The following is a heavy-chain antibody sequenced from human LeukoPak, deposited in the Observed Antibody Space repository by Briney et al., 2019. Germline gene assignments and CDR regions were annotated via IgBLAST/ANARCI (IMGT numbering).Heavy chain of an antibody. CDR2: IIPIFGTA. CDR1: GGTFSSYA. CDR3: ASFRLAAAGTTSFDY. Sequence: SVNVSCKASGGTFSSYAISWVRQAPGQGLEWMGGIIPIFGTANYAQKFQGRVTITTDESTSTAYMELSSLRSEDTAVYYCASFRLAAAGTTSFDYWGQGTLVTVSS. V-gene: IGHV1-69*05. D-gene: IGHD6-13*01. J-gene: IGHJ4*02.